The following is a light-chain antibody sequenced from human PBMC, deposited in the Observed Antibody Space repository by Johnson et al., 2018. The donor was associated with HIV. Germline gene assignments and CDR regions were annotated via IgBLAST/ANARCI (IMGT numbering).Light chain of an antibody. Sequence: SVLTQPPSVSAAPGQKVTISCSGSSCDIGNNYVSWHQKFPGAAPKVLIYDNNKRPSGIPDRISGSKSGTSATLGITGLQTGDEADYYCGTWNSRLSVGHVFGTGTKVTVL. J-gene: IGLJ1*01. CDR1: SCDIGNNY. CDR3: GTWNSRLSVGHV. V-gene: IGLV1-51*01. CDR2: DNN.